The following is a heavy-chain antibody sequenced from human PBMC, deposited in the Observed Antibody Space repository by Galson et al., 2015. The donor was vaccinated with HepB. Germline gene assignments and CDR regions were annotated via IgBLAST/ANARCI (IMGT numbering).Heavy chain of an antibody. CDR3: ARSSSGSLGYCGVDV. Sequence: QSGAEVKKPGESLKISCKGSGYNFSGYWIGWVRQMPGKGLEWMGTIFPGDSHTRYSPSFQGQVTISADKSTAYLQRSSLKASDTAMYYCARSSSGSLGYCGVDVWCQGSTVTVSS. CDR2: IFPGDSHT. D-gene: IGHD3-22*01. J-gene: IGHJ6*02. V-gene: IGHV5-51*03. CDR1: GYNFSGYW.